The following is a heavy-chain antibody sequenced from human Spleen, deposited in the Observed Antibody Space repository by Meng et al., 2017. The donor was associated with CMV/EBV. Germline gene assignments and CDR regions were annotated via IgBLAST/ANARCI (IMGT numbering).Heavy chain of an antibody. CDR1: GFTFSTYW. V-gene: IGHV3-7*01. CDR3: ARGWHYLVTIFGVVRGDY. D-gene: IGHD3-3*01. Sequence: GESLKISCAASGFTFSTYWMSWVRQAPGKGLEWVANINQDGSERNYVDSVKGRFTISRDNAKNTLFLQLNSLRADDTAVYYCARGWHYLVTIFGVVRGDYWGQGTLVTVSS. CDR2: INQDGSER. J-gene: IGHJ4*02.